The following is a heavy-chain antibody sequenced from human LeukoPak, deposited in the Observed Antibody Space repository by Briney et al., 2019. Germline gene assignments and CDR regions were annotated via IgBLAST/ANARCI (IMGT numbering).Heavy chain of an antibody. Sequence: ASVMVSCKASGYTFTSYGISWVRQAPGQGLEWMGWISAYNGNTNYAQKLQGRVTMTTDTSTSTAYMELRSLRSDDTAVYYCARDTSVVPAAVSFGSGGDAFDIWGQGTVVTVSS. CDR3: ARDTSVVPAAVSFGSGGDAFDI. CDR1: GYTFTSYG. D-gene: IGHD2-2*01. J-gene: IGHJ3*02. V-gene: IGHV1-18*01. CDR2: ISAYNGNT.